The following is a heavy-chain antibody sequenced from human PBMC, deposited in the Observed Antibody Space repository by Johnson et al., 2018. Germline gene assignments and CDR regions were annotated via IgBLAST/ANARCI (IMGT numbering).Heavy chain of an antibody. V-gene: IGHV3-9*01. CDR3: AKVMLVRSWSDALDS. Sequence: EVQLVESGGGVVQPGRSLRLSCAASGFTFSSYAMHWVRQAPGKGLEWVSGISWNSGSIGYADSVKGRFTISRDNAKNSLYLQRNSLRAEDTALFYCAKVMLVRSWSDALDSWGQGTMVTVSS. CDR2: ISWNSGSI. J-gene: IGHJ3*02. D-gene: IGHD6-13*01. CDR1: GFTFSSYA.